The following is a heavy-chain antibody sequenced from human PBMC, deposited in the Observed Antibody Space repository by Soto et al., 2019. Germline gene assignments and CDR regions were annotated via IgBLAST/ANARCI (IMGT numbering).Heavy chain of an antibody. CDR1: GFSLSTSGVG. D-gene: IGHD3-10*01. J-gene: IGHJ3*02. CDR3: AHRLLVWFGGMDAFDI. Sequence: QITLKESGPRLVKPTQTLTLTCTFSGFSLSTSGVGVGWIRQPPGKALEWLALIYWDDDKPYSPSLKSRLTITKDTPKIQVVLTMTIMDPMDTATYYCAHRLLVWFGGMDAFDIWGQGTMVTVSS. V-gene: IGHV2-5*02. CDR2: IYWDDDK.